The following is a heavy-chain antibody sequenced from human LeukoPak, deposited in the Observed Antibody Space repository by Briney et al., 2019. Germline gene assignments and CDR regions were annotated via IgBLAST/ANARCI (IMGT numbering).Heavy chain of an antibody. J-gene: IGHJ4*02. CDR3: ARGTEYSPIDY. Sequence: GGSLRLSCAASGFTFSSYWMHWVRQAPGKGLEWVSGINWNGGSTGYADSVKGRFTISRDNAKNSLYLQMNSLRAEDTALYYCARGTEYSPIDYWGQGTLVTVSS. D-gene: IGHD5-18*01. CDR2: INWNGGST. V-gene: IGHV3-20*04. CDR1: GFTFSSYW.